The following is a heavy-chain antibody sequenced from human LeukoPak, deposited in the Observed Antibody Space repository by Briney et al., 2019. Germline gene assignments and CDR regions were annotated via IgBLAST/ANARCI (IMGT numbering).Heavy chain of an antibody. V-gene: IGHV4-39*01. D-gene: IGHD2-15*01. CDR1: GGSVSIGSFY. CDR2: IYYSGTT. J-gene: IGHJ5*02. CDR3: ARHQCSGGRCTSVDWFDP. Sequence: PSETLSLTCTVSGGSVSIGSFYWGWIRQPPGKGLEWIGSIYYSGTTYYNPSLKSRVTVSVDTSNNQFSLKLDSVSAADTAIYYCARHQCSGGRCTSVDWFDPWGQGILVTVSS.